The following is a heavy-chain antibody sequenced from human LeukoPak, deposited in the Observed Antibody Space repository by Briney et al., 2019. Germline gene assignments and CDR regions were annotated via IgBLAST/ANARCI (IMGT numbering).Heavy chain of an antibody. D-gene: IGHD6-6*01. CDR1: GGSISSSSYY. CDR2: IYYSGST. J-gene: IGHJ6*03. Sequence: SETLSLTCTVSGGSISSSSYYWGWIRQPPGKGMEWIGSIYYSGSTYYNPSLKSRVTISVDTSKNQFSLKLSSVTAADTAVYYCARVAAARPFYYYYYYMDVWGKGTTVTVSS. CDR3: ARVAAARPFYYYYYYMDV. V-gene: IGHV4-39*07.